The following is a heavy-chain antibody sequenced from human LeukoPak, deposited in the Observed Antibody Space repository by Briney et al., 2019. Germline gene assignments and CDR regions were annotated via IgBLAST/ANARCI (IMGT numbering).Heavy chain of an antibody. CDR2: IRYDGSNK. Sequence: PGGSLRLSCAASGFTFSSYGMHWVRQAPGKGLEWVAFIRYDGSNKYYADSVKGRFTISRDNTKNTLYLQMNSLRAEDTAVYYCAKGMKYQLLSPFDYWGQGTLVTVSS. D-gene: IGHD2-2*01. J-gene: IGHJ4*02. CDR1: GFTFSSYG. CDR3: AKGMKYQLLSPFDY. V-gene: IGHV3-30*02.